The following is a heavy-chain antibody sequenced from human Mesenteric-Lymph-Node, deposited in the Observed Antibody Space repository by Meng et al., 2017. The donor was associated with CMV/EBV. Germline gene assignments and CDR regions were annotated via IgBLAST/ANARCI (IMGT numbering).Heavy chain of an antibody. CDR2: IIPIFGTA. CDR1: GGTFSSYA. Sequence: SVKVSCKASGGTFSSYAISWVRQAPGQGLEWMGGIIPIFGTANYAQKFQGRVTITTDESTSTAYMELSSLRSEDTAVYYCAQLGYCSSTSCYPGMDVWGQGTTVTVSS. D-gene: IGHD2-2*01. CDR3: AQLGYCSSTSCYPGMDV. V-gene: IGHV1-69*05. J-gene: IGHJ6*02.